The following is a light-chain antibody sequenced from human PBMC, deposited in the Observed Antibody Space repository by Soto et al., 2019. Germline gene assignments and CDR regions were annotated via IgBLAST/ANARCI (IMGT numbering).Light chain of an antibody. J-gene: IGKJ2*01. CDR3: QQYDSPPYT. V-gene: IGKV3-20*01. CDR2: GAS. Sequence: VLTQSPGNLSLSPGERATLSCRASQSVNSSILAWYQKKPGQAPRVLIYGASTRATGIPDRFSGSGSGSDFTLTISRLEPEDFAVYYCQQYDSPPYTFGQGTNLEIK. CDR1: QSVNSSI.